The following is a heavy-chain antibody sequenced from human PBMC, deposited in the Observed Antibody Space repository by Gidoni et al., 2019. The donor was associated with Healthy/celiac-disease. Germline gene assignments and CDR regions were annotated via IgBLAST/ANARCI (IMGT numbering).Heavy chain of an antibody. CDR3: ARDRDDYGDMFDY. CDR2: ISSSSSYI. D-gene: IGHD4-17*01. V-gene: IGHV3-21*01. CDR1: GFTFSSYS. J-gene: IGHJ4*02. Sequence: EVQLVESGGGLVKPGGSLRLSCAASGFTFSSYSMNWVRQAPGKGLEWVSSISSSSSYIYYADSVKGRFTISRDNAKNSLYLQMNSLRAEDTAVYYCARDRDDYGDMFDYWGQGTLVTVSS.